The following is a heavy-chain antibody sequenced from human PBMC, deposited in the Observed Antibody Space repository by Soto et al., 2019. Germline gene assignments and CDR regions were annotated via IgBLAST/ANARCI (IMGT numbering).Heavy chain of an antibody. Sequence: QVQLVQSGAEVKKPGSSVKVSCKASGGTFSSYTISWVRQAPGQGLEWMGRIIPILGIANYAQKFQGRVTITADKSTSTAYMELSSLRAEDTAVYYCARFVYGSGSYSVSYWGQGTLVTVSS. D-gene: IGHD3-10*01. V-gene: IGHV1-69*02. J-gene: IGHJ4*02. CDR3: ARFVYGSGSYSVSY. CDR1: GGTFSSYT. CDR2: IIPILGIA.